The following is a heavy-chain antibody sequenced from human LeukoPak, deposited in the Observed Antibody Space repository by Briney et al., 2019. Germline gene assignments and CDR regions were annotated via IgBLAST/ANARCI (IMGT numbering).Heavy chain of an antibody. CDR2: IYTSGST. V-gene: IGHV4-4*07. J-gene: IGHJ4*02. D-gene: IGHD6-6*01. Sequence: SETLSLTCTVSGGSISSYYWSWIRQLAGKGLEWIGRIYTSGSTNYNPSLKSRVTMSVDTSKNQFSLKLSSVTAADTAVYYCARAGSGSSSYYFDYWGQGTLVTVSS. CDR3: ARAGSGSSSYYFDY. CDR1: GGSISSYY.